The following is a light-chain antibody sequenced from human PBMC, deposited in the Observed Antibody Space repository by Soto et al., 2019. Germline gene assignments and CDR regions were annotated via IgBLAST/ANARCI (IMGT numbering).Light chain of an antibody. Sequence: DIQMTQSPSTLSASVGDRVTITCRASQSVSSWLAWYQQKPGKAPKLLMYKASSLESGVPSRFSGSGSGTEFTLTISSLQPDDFATYYCQQYNSYSRTFGQGTKLEFK. CDR1: QSVSSW. J-gene: IGKJ2*01. CDR2: KAS. CDR3: QQYNSYSRT. V-gene: IGKV1-5*03.